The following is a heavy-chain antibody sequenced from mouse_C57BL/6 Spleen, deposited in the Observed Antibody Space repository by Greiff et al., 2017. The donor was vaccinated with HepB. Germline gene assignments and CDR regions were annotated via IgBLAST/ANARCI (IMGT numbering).Heavy chain of an antibody. CDR1: GFTFSDYG. Sequence: EVKLVESGGGLVKPGGSLKLSCAASGFTFSDYGMHWVRQSPEKGLEWVAYISSGSSTIYYEDTVKGRFTISRDNAKNTLFLQMTSLRSEDRAMYYCARNWDGDYWGQVTTLTVSS. J-gene: IGHJ2*01. V-gene: IGHV5-17*01. CDR3: ARNWDGDY. D-gene: IGHD4-1*01. CDR2: ISSGSSTI.